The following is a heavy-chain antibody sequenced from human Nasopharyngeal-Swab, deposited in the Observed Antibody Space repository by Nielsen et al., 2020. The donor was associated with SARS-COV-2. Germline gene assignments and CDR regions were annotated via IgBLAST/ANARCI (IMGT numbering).Heavy chain of an antibody. V-gene: IGHV3-30-3*01. CDR3: AREADSHDF. CDR1: GFTFSSYA. CDR2: ISYDGSNK. Sequence: GESLKISCAASGFTFSSYAMHWVRQAPGKGLEWVAVISYDGSNKYYADSVKGRFTISRDNSKNTLYLQMNSLRPEDTAVYYCAREADSHDFWGQGTLVTVSS. J-gene: IGHJ4*02.